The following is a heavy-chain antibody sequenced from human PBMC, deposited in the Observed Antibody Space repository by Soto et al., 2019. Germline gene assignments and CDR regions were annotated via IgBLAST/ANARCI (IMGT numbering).Heavy chain of an antibody. V-gene: IGHV3-30-3*01. CDR3: ARTFDTITYYFDY. CDR1: EFSFSPYA. Sequence: LRLSCAASEFSFSPYAMHWIRQAPGKGLEWVAVISFDGNIIHYADSVKGRFIISRDNSKNTLYLQMHSLSGEDTAVYYCARTFDTITYYFDYWGQGTLVTVSS. CDR2: ISFDGNII. D-gene: IGHD3-9*01. J-gene: IGHJ4*02.